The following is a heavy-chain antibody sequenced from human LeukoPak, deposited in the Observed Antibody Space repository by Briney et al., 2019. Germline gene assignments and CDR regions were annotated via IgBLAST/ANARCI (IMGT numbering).Heavy chain of an antibody. D-gene: IGHD5-18*01. V-gene: IGHV3-48*03. J-gene: IGHJ6*03. CDR1: GFTFSSYE. Sequence: AGGSLRLSCAASGFTFSSYEMNWVRQAPGKGLEWVSYISSSGSTICYADSVKGRFTISRDNAKNSLYLQMNSLRAEDTAVYYCARVRGGYSYGTGYYYMDVWGKGTTVTVSS. CDR3: ARVRGGYSYGTGYYYMDV. CDR2: ISSSGSTI.